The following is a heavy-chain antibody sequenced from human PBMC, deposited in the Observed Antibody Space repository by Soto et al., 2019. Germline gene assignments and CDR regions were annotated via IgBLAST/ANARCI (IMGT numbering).Heavy chain of an antibody. CDR2: VHHRGTT. J-gene: IGHJ4*02. CDR3: ARDEMQGLAAGARFDY. D-gene: IGHD6-13*01. Sequence: QVQLLESGPGLVRPSQTLSLTCNVSGDSINSGDYFWSWIRQTPGKGLEWIGCVHHRGTTFYNPSLTSRVTISVDTSKNQFSLKLSSVTAADTAVYYCARDEMQGLAAGARFDYWGKGTLVTVSS. V-gene: IGHV4-31*03. CDR1: GDSINSGDYF.